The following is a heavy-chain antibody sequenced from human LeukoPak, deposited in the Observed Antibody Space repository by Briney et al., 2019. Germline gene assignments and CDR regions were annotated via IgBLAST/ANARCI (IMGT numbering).Heavy chain of an antibody. CDR3: AKDQEYCSSTSCYGGDYFDY. V-gene: IGHV3-23*01. CDR2: VSGSGGST. J-gene: IGHJ4*02. CDR1: GFTFSSYA. Sequence: PGGSRILSCAASGFTFSSYAMSWVRQAPGKGLEWVSAVSGSGGSTYYADSVRGRFTVSRDTSKNTLYLQMNSLRAEDTAVYYCAKDQEYCSSTSCYGGDYFDYWGQGTLVTVSS. D-gene: IGHD2-2*01.